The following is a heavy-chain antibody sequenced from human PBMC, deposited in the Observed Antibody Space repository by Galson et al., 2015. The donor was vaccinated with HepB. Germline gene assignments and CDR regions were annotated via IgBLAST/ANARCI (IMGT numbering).Heavy chain of an antibody. CDR2: ISGSGGST. J-gene: IGHJ4*02. V-gene: IGHV3-23*01. CDR3: ANVIAVVGTWVDY. D-gene: IGHD6-19*01. CDR1: GFTFSSYA. Sequence: SLRLSCAASGFTFSSYAMSWVRQAPGKGLEWVSAISGSGGSTYYADSVKGRFTISRDNSKNTLYLQMNSLRAEDTAVYYCANVIAVVGTWVDYWGQGTLVTVSS.